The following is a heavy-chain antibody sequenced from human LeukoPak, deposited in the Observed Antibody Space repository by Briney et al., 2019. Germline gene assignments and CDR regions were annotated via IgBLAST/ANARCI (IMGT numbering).Heavy chain of an antibody. CDR3: AKGRTGSSAKFTFDC. CDR1: GFTFKNYA. D-gene: IGHD1-26*01. CDR2: ISGPIIST. Sequence: GGSLRLSYAASGFTFKNYAMSWVRRAPGKGLEWVSTISGPIISTYYADSVKGRFTISRDNSKNTLYLQMNSLRAEDTAIYYCAKGRTGSSAKFTFDCWGQGTLVTVSS. J-gene: IGHJ4*02. V-gene: IGHV3-23*01.